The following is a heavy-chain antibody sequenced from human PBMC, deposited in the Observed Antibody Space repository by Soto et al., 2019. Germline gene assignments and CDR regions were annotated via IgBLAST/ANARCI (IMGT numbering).Heavy chain of an antibody. CDR3: ARDPDINSSGWGFKYFDY. CDR1: GDSVSSNSAA. D-gene: IGHD6-19*01. CDR2: TYYRSKWYN. J-gene: IGHJ4*02. V-gene: IGHV6-1*01. Sequence: QVQLQQSGPGLVKPSQTLSLTCAISGDSVSSNSAAWNWIRQSPSRGLEWLGRTYYRSKWYNDYAVSVKSRITINPDTSKNQFSLQLNSVTPEDTAVYYCARDPDINSSGWGFKYFDYWGQGTLVTVSS.